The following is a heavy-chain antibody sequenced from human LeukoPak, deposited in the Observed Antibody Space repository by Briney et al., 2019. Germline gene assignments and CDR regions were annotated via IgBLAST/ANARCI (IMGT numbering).Heavy chain of an antibody. V-gene: IGHV3-33*01. Sequence: GGSLRLSCAASGFTFSSYGMHWVRQAPGKGLEWVAVIWYDGSNKYYADSVKGRFTISRDNYKNTLYLQMNSLRAEDTAVYYCARSDCSGGSCDYGMDAWGQGTTVTVSS. D-gene: IGHD2-15*01. CDR3: ARSDCSGGSCDYGMDA. J-gene: IGHJ6*02. CDR2: IWYDGSNK. CDR1: GFTFSSYG.